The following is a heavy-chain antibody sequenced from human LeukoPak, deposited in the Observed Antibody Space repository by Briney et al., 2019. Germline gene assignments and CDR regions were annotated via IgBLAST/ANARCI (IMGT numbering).Heavy chain of an antibody. CDR1: GGTFSSYA. CDR3: ASQAAAGNLNYYYYYMDV. Sequence: GASVKVSCKASGGTFSSYAISWVRQAPGQGLEWMGGIIPIFGTANYAQKFQGRVTITADESTSTAYMELSSLRSGDTAVYYCASQAAAGNLNYYYYYMDVWGKGTTVTVSS. V-gene: IGHV1-69*13. CDR2: IIPIFGTA. J-gene: IGHJ6*03. D-gene: IGHD6-13*01.